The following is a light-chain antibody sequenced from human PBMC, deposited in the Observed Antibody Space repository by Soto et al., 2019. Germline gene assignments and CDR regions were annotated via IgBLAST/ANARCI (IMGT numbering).Light chain of an antibody. V-gene: IGKV3-15*01. J-gene: IGKJ1*01. CDR2: GAS. CDR1: QSININ. Sequence: EIGMTQSPATLSVSPGERATLSCRASQSININLAWYQQKPGQAPRLLIYGASTRATGLPARFSGSGSGTDFTLTISRLEPEDFAVYYCQQYGSSPPRTFGQGTKVEIK. CDR3: QQYGSSPPRT.